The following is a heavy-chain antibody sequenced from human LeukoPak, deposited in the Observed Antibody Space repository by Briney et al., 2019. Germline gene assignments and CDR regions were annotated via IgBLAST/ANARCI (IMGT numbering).Heavy chain of an antibody. CDR3: ARDCEIGYSHGLC. CDR2: IDYSGTYI. Sequence: GGSLRLSCVVSGNSIRSYSMNRVRQAPGKGLEWVSTIDYSGTYINYAGSLRGRFTISRDDASNSLYLQMNSLRADDTAIYYCARDCEIGYSHGLCWGQGTLVTVSS. D-gene: IGHD5-18*01. V-gene: IGHV3-21*06. CDR1: GNSIRSYS. J-gene: IGHJ4*02.